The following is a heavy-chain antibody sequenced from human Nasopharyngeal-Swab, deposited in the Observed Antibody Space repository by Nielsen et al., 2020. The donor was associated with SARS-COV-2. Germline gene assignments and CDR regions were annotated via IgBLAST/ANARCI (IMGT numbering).Heavy chain of an antibody. CDR3: ARDEVGTGYWTGYGMDV. J-gene: IGHJ6*02. CDR2: INPSGGST. Sequence: ASVKVPCKASGYTFTSYYMHWVRQAPGQGLEWMGIINPSGGSTSYAQKFQGRVTMTRDTSTSTVYMELSSLRSEDTAVYYCARDEVGTGYWTGYGMDVWGQGTTVTVSS. D-gene: IGHD3/OR15-3a*01. V-gene: IGHV1-46*01. CDR1: GYTFTSYY.